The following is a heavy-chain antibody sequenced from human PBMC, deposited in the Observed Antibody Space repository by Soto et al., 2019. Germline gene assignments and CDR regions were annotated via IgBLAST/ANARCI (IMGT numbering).Heavy chain of an antibody. D-gene: IGHD3-10*01. J-gene: IGHJ5*02. CDR1: GYTFTNYG. V-gene: IGHV1-18*01. CDR3: ARGVGSGSYYNQYNWFDP. CDR2: INVYNGNT. Sequence: QVQLVQSGGEVKKPGASVKVSCKASGYTFTNYGISWVRQAPGQGLEWMGWINVYNGNTKYAQKVQGRVTMTTDTSTSKADMGLRSLRSDETAVYYCARGVGSGSYYNQYNWFDPWGQGTLVTVSS.